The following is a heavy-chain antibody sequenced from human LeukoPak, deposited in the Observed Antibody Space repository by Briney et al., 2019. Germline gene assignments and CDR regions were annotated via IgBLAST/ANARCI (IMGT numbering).Heavy chain of an antibody. D-gene: IGHD3-10*01. CDR1: GGSFSGYY. J-gene: IGHJ4*02. CDR2: IYYSGST. CDR3: ARDLRSGNKRSFDY. Sequence: SETLSLTCAVYGGSFSGYYWSWIRQPPGKGLEWIGYIYYSGSTNYNPSLKSRVTISVDTSKNQFSLKLSSVTGADTAVYYCARDLRSGNKRSFDYWGQGTVVRVSS. V-gene: IGHV4-59*01.